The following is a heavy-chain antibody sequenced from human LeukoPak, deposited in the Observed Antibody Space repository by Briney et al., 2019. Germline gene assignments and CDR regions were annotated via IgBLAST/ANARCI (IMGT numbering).Heavy chain of an antibody. CDR1: GYTFTGYY. D-gene: IGHD3-10*01. Sequence: ASVKVSCKASGYTFTGYYMHWVRQAPGQGLEWMGWINPNSGGTNYAQKFQGRVTMTRDTSISTAYMELSRLRSDDTAVYYCARDRGYDHRAQAFDIWGQGTMVTVSS. CDR3: ARDRGYDHRAQAFDI. CDR2: INPNSGGT. V-gene: IGHV1-2*02. J-gene: IGHJ3*02.